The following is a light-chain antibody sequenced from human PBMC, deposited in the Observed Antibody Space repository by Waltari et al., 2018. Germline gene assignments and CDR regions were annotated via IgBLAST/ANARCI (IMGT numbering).Light chain of an antibody. CDR2: DVS. V-gene: IGLV2-14*01. CDR1: SSDVGGFKY. Sequence: QSALTQPDSVSGSPGQSITISCTATSSDVGGFKYVSWYQQYPAKAPKVIIYDVSSRPSGVSNRFSGSKSGNSASLTISGLQAEDEADYYCSAFSSSTTGIFGGGTRVTVL. CDR3: SAFSSSTTGI. J-gene: IGLJ2*01.